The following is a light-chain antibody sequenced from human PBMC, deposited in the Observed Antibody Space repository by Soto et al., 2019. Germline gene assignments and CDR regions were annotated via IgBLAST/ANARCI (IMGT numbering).Light chain of an antibody. CDR1: HIGSKS. Sequence: SYELTQPPSVSVAPGKTARITCGGNHIGSKSVHWYQQKPGQAPVLVIYYYSGRPSGIPERFPGSNSGNTATLTISRVEAGDEADYYCQVWDSSSDHRVFGGGTKVTVL. J-gene: IGLJ2*01. CDR3: QVWDSSSDHRV. CDR2: YYS. V-gene: IGLV3-21*04.